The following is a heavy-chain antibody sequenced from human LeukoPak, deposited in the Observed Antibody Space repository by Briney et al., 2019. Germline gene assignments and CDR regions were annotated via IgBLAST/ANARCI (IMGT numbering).Heavy chain of an antibody. D-gene: IGHD3-10*01. CDR1: AFTLSSYE. V-gene: IGHV3-48*03. CDR2: INANGRTI. J-gene: IGHJ6*03. Sequence: PGGSLRLSCAASAFTLSSYEMNWVRQAPGKGLEWVSYINANGRTIHYADSVKGRFTISRDNAKNSLYLQMNSLRAEDTAIYYCARLRNYYGSGSWGFMDVWGKGTTVTISS. CDR3: ARLRNYYGSGSWGFMDV.